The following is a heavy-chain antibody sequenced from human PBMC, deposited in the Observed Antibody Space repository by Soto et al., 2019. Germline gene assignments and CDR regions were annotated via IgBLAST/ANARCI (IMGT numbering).Heavy chain of an antibody. CDR3: ARGAMVRGVTIGDAFDI. CDR2: IYYSGST. J-gene: IGHJ3*02. CDR1: GGSISSYY. V-gene: IGHV4-59*01. D-gene: IGHD3-10*01. Sequence: PSETLSLTCTVSGGSISSYYWSWIRQPPGKGLEWSGYIYYSGSTNYNPSPKSRVTISVDTSKNQFSLKLSSVTAADTAVYYCARGAMVRGVTIGDAFDIWGQGTMVTVAS.